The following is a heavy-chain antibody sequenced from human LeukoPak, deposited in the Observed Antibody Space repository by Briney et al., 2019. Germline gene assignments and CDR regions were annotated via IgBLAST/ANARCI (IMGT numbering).Heavy chain of an antibody. D-gene: IGHD6-6*01. CDR3: ARGRRGYSSSSGRGYMDV. CDR1: GGSFSGYY. Sequence: PSETLSLTCAVYGGSFSGYYWSWIRQPPGKGLEWIGEINHSGSTNYNPSLKSRVTISVDTSKNQFSLKLSSVTAADTAVYYCARGRRGYSSSSGRGYMDVWGKGTTVTVSS. V-gene: IGHV4-34*01. J-gene: IGHJ6*03. CDR2: INHSGST.